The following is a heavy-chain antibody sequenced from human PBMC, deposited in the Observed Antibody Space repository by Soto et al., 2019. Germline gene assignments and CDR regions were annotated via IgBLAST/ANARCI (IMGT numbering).Heavy chain of an antibody. CDR3: TSGYYYDSSGYERAGNFDY. CDR2: IRSKAYGGTT. J-gene: IGHJ4*02. V-gene: IGHV3-49*03. Sequence: GGSLRFSCTASGFTFGDYAMSWFRQAPGKGLEWVGFIRSKAYGGTTEYAASVKGRFTISRDDSKSIAYLQMNSLKTEDTAVYYCTSGYYYDSSGYERAGNFDYWGQGTLVTVSS. D-gene: IGHD3-22*01. CDR1: GFTFGDYA.